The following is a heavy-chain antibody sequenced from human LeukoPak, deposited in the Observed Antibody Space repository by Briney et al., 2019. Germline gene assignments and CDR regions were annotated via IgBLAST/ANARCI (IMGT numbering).Heavy chain of an antibody. J-gene: IGHJ4*02. V-gene: IGHV3-23*01. CDR1: GFTFSTYG. D-gene: IGHD3-22*01. Sequence: PGGSLRLSCAASGFTFSTYGMNWVRQAPGKGLEWVSGISNSDRTNYADSVKGRFTISRDNSKNTLYLQMSSLRAEDTAVYYCAKDYTKYYYDSSGYPYYFDYWGQGTLVTVSS. CDR3: AKDYTKYYYDSSGYPYYFDY. CDR2: ISNSDRT.